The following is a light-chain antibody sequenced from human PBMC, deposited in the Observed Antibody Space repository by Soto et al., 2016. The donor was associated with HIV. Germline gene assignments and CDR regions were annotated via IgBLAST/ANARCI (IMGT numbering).Light chain of an antibody. CDR3: QQYYSTLA. Sequence: AIRMTQSPSSLSASTGDRVTITCRASQGISSYLAWYQQKPGKAPKLLIYAASTLQSGVPSRFSGSGSGTDFTLTISCLQSEDFATYYCQQYYSTLAFGQGTKVEI. CDR2: AAS. V-gene: IGKV1-8*01. CDR1: QGISSY. J-gene: IGKJ1*01.